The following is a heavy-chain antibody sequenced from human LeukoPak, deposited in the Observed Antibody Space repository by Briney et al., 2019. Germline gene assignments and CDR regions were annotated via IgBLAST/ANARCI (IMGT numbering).Heavy chain of an antibody. V-gene: IGHV3-30*03. CDR2: ISYDGSNK. D-gene: IGHD1-26*01. Sequence: GRSLRLSCAASGFTFSSYGMHWVRQAPGKGLEWVAVISYDGSNKYYADSVKGRFTISRDNSKNTLYLQMNSLRAEDTAVYYCARTDSGSYLKFDYWGQGTLVTVSS. CDR3: ARTDSGSYLKFDY. CDR1: GFTFSSYG. J-gene: IGHJ4*02.